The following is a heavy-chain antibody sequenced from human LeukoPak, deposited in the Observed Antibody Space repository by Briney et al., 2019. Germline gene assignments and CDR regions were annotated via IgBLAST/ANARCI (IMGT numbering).Heavy chain of an antibody. V-gene: IGHV4-61*02. CDR1: GGSISSGPYY. J-gene: IGHJ4*02. D-gene: IGHD3-9*01. Sequence: SETLSLTCSVSGGSISSGPYYWGWIRQPAGKGLEWIGRIYPSGATNYNPSLKSRVTISIDTSANQFSLKPNSVTAADTAVYFCARWNNDVLTGYYDSFDYWGQGILVTVSS. CDR3: ARWNNDVLTGYYDSFDY. CDR2: IYPSGAT.